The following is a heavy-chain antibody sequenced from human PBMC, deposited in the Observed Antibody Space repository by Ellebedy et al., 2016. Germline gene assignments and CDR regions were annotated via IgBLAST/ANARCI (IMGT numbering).Heavy chain of an antibody. Sequence: SETLSLTXTVSGGSISSSSYYWGWIRQPPGKGLEWIGSIYYSGSTYYNPSLKSRVTISVDTSKNQFSLKLSSVTAADTAVYYCARHQRDCSSTSCYYNWFNPWGQGTLVTVSS. CDR2: IYYSGST. D-gene: IGHD2-2*01. CDR3: ARHQRDCSSTSCYYNWFNP. V-gene: IGHV4-39*01. J-gene: IGHJ5*02. CDR1: GGSISSSSYY.